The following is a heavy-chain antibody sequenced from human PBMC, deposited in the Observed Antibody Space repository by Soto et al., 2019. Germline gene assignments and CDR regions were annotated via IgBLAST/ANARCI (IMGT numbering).Heavy chain of an antibody. CDR1: GYTFTSYG. D-gene: IGHD1-26*01. Sequence: QVQLVQSGAEVKKPGVSVKVSCKASGYTFTSYGISWVRQAPGQGLEWMGWISAYNGNTNYAQKLQGRVTMTTDTSTSTAYMELRALRSDDTAVYYCARDRRWELLRYYFDYWGQGTLVTVSS. CDR2: ISAYNGNT. V-gene: IGHV1-18*04. CDR3: ARDRRWELLRYYFDY. J-gene: IGHJ4*02.